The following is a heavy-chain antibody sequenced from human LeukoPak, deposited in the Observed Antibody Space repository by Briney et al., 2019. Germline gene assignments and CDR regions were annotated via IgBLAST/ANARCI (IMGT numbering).Heavy chain of an antibody. Sequence: GGSLRLSCAASGFTFSSYAMSWVRQAPGKGLEWVSAISGSGGSTYYADSVKGRFTIFRDNSKTTLYLQMNSLRAEDTAVYFCARDRQQLANFDYWGQGALVTVSS. CDR3: ARDRQQLANFDY. V-gene: IGHV3-23*01. J-gene: IGHJ4*02. D-gene: IGHD6-13*01. CDR2: ISGSGGST. CDR1: GFTFSSYA.